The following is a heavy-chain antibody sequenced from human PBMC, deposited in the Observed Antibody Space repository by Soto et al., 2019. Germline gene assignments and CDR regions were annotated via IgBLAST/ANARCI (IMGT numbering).Heavy chain of an antibody. V-gene: IGHV4-34*01. CDR3: ARRYCSGGSCYYDY. J-gene: IGHJ4*02. Sequence: SETLSLTCAVYGGSFSGYYWSWIRQPPGKGLEWIGEINHSGSTNYNPSLKSRVTISVDTSKNQFSLKLSSVTAADTAVYYCARRYCSGGSCYYDYWGQGTLVTVSS. D-gene: IGHD2-15*01. CDR2: INHSGST. CDR1: GGSFSGYY.